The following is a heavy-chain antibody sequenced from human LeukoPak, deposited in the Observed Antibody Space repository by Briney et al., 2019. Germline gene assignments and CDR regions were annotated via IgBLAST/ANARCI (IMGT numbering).Heavy chain of an antibody. V-gene: IGHV4-38-2*01. Sequence: PSETLSLTCAVSGYSISSGYYWGWIRQPPGQGLEWIGSIYHSGSTYYNPSLKSRVTISVDTSKNQFSLKLSSVTAADTAVYYCARQILMVYAAYYFDYWGQGTLVTVSS. J-gene: IGHJ4*02. D-gene: IGHD2-8*01. CDR3: ARQILMVYAAYYFDY. CDR2: IYHSGST. CDR1: GYSISSGYY.